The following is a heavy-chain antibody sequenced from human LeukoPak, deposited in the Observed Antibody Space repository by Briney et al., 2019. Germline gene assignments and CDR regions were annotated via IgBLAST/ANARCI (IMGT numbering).Heavy chain of an antibody. CDR2: ISGSGIST. CDR3: AKYGSGLRDY. J-gene: IGHJ4*02. D-gene: IGHD3-10*01. Sequence: GGSLRLSCAAAGFTFSDYGMNWVRQAPGKGLEWVSGISGSGISTYYADSVKGRFTISRDNSKNTLYLQMNSLRVEDTAVYYCAKYGSGLRDYWGQGTLVTVSS. CDR1: GFTFSDYG. V-gene: IGHV3-23*01.